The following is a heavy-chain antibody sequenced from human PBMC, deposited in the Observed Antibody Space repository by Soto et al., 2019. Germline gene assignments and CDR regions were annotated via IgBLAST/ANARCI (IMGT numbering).Heavy chain of an antibody. CDR3: ARDFSIVLMAPTYYFDY. J-gene: IGHJ4*02. Sequence: PGGSLRLSCAASGFTFSSYAMHWVRQAPGKGLEWVAVISYDGSNKYYADSVKGRFTISRDNSKNTLYLQMNSLRAEDTAVYYCARDFSIVLMAPTYYFDYWGQGTLVTVSS. CDR1: GFTFSSYA. D-gene: IGHD2-8*01. CDR2: ISYDGSNK. V-gene: IGHV3-30-3*01.